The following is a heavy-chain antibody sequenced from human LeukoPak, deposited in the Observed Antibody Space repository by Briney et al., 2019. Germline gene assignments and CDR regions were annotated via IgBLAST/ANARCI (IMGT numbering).Heavy chain of an antibody. D-gene: IGHD2-21*01. CDR3: AKDFRIGYSAHFDY. V-gene: IGHV3-23*01. CDR1: GFTFSSYA. CDR2: ISGSGGST. J-gene: IGHJ4*02. Sequence: GGSLRLSCAASGFTFSSYAMSWVRQAPGKGLEWVSAISGSGGSTYYAGSVKGRFSISSDNSKNTLYLQMDSLRGEDTAVYYCAKDFRIGYSAHFDYWGQGALVTVSS.